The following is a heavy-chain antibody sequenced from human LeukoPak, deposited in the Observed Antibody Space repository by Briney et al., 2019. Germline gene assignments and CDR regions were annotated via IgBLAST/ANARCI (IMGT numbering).Heavy chain of an antibody. CDR2: INPSSGGT. V-gene: IGHV1-2*02. CDR1: GYTFTGYY. Sequence: VASVTVSCKASGYTFTGYYMHWVRQAPGQGLEWMGWINPSSGGTNYAQKFQGRVTMTRDTSISTAYMELSRLRSDDTAVYYCARDLEDYGVDYWGQGTLVTVSS. J-gene: IGHJ4*02. CDR3: ARDLEDYGVDY. D-gene: IGHD4/OR15-4a*01.